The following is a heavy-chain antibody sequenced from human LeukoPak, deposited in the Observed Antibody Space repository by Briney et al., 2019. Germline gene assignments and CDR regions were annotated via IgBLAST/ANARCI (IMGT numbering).Heavy chain of an antibody. CDR3: ARERDSSGYYSVGY. Sequence: ASVKVSCKASGYSFTTYDISWVRQAPGQGLEWMGWISAYNGNTNYAQKLQGRVTMTTDTSTSTAYMELRSLRSDDTAVYYCARERDSSGYYSVGYWGQGTLVTVSS. V-gene: IGHV1-18*01. J-gene: IGHJ4*02. CDR2: ISAYNGNT. CDR1: GYSFTTYD. D-gene: IGHD3-22*01.